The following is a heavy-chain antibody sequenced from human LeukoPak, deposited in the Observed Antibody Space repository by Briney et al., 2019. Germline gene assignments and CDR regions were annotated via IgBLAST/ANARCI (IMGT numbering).Heavy chain of an antibody. CDR2: IYSGGST. CDR3: ARGDSSGYYVFDY. D-gene: IGHD3-22*01. V-gene: IGHV3-66*01. CDR1: GFIVSGNY. J-gene: IGHJ4*02. Sequence: GGSLRLSCAASGFIVSGNYMTWVRQAPGKGLEWVSVIYSGGSTYYADSVKGRFTISRDNSKNTLYLQMNSLRAEDTAVYYCARGDSSGYYVFDYWGRGTLVTVSS.